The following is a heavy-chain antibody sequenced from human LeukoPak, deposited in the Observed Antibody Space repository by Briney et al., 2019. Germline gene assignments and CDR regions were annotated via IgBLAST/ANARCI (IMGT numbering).Heavy chain of an antibody. CDR2: IWYDGSIK. D-gene: IGHD3-10*01. V-gene: IGHV3-33*01. CDR3: ARGAAPSSYYYGSGSHFDH. J-gene: IGHJ4*02. CDR1: GFTFSSYG. Sequence: GGSLRLSCVASGFTFSSYGMNWVRQAPGKGLEWVAVIWYDGSIKYYGDSVKGRFTLSRDNSLNTLYVQMNSLRAEDTAVYYCARGAAPSSYYYGSGSHFDHWGQGTLATVSS.